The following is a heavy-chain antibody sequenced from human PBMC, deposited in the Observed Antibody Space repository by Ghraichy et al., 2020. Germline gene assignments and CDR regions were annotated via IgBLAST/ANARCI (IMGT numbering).Heavy chain of an antibody. CDR3: ARQIPEYYYDSSGYYYRAEYFQH. Sequence: SETLSLTCTVSGGSISSSSYYWGWIRQPPGKGLEWIGSIYYSGSTYYNPSLKSRVTISVDTSKNQFSLKLSSVTAADTAVYYCARQIPEYYYDSSGYYYRAEYFQHWGQGTLVTVSS. V-gene: IGHV4-39*01. CDR2: IYYSGST. CDR1: GGSISSSSYY. J-gene: IGHJ1*01. D-gene: IGHD3-22*01.